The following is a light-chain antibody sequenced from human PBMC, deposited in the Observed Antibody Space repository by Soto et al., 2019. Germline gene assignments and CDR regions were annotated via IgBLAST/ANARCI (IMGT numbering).Light chain of an antibody. J-gene: IGKJ5*01. CDR1: QSVSSR. CDR2: GAS. Sequence: EIVLTQSPATLSVSPGERATLSCRASQSVSSRLAWYQHKPGQAPRLLIYGASSRATGIPDRFSGSGSGTDFTLTISRLEPEDFAVYYCQQYGSSPTFGQGTRLEIK. CDR3: QQYGSSPT. V-gene: IGKV3-20*01.